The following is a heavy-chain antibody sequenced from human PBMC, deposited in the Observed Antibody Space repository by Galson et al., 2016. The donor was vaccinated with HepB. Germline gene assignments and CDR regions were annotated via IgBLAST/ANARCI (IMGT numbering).Heavy chain of an antibody. CDR1: GGSISNGHHY. Sequence: TLSLTCIVSGGSISNGHHYWNWIRQPAGKGLEWIGRIYSSGESHYNPSLESRVSMSVDTSKNQFFLRLRFVTAADTAVYYWAREGEYSDSRGYPVAAVEYGGRGTLVTVSS. J-gene: IGHJ4*02. CDR3: AREGEYSDSRGYPVAAVEY. D-gene: IGHD3-22*01. V-gene: IGHV4-61*02. CDR2: IYSSGES.